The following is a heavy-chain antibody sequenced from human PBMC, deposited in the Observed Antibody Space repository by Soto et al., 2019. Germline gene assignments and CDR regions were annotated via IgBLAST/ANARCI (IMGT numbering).Heavy chain of an antibody. Sequence: QVQLVQSGAEVKKPGASVKVSCKASGYTFTSYAMHWVRQAPEQRLEWMGWINAGNGNTKYSQKFQGRVTITRDTSASTAYMELGSLRSEDTAVYYCAREYDFWSGYPNWFDPWGLGTLVTVSS. V-gene: IGHV1-3*01. CDR1: GYTFTSYA. CDR3: AREYDFWSGYPNWFDP. CDR2: INAGNGNT. J-gene: IGHJ5*02. D-gene: IGHD3-3*01.